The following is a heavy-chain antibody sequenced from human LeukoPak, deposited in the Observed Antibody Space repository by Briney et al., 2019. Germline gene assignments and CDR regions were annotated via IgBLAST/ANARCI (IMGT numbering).Heavy chain of an antibody. CDR3: AKDYGSHYPVDY. Sequence: GGSLRLSCAASGFAFSTTSMSWVRQAPGKGLEWVSTITSSGDITYYADSVKGRFTVSRDNSKSTLYLHMNSLRAEDTGLYYCAKDYGSHYPVDYWGQGTLVTVSS. CDR1: GFAFSTTS. V-gene: IGHV3-23*01. J-gene: IGHJ4*02. D-gene: IGHD1-26*01. CDR2: ITSSGDIT.